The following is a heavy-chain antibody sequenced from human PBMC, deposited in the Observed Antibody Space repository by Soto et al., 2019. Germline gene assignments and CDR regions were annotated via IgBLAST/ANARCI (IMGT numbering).Heavy chain of an antibody. D-gene: IGHD2-2*01. V-gene: IGHV3-23*01. CDR3: ARDPVVVPAAIRSPLAWFDP. CDR2: ISGSGGST. CDR1: GFTFSSYA. J-gene: IGHJ5*02. Sequence: EVQLLESGGGLVQPGGSLRLSCAASGFTFSSYAMSWVRQAPGKGLEWVSAISGSGGSTYYADSVKGRFTISRDNSKNSLYLQMNSLRAEDTAVYYCARDPVVVPAAIRSPLAWFDPWGQGTLVTVSS.